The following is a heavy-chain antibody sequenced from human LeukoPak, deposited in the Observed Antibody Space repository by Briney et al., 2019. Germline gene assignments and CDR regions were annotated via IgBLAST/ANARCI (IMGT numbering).Heavy chain of an antibody. CDR3: ARDLGSSPGFDY. J-gene: IGHJ4*02. CDR2: IYTSGST. D-gene: IGHD6-6*01. V-gene: IGHV4-4*07. CDR1: GGSINYYY. Sequence: SETLSLTCTVSGGSINYYYWNWIRQPAGKGLEWIGRIYTSGSTNYNPSLKSRVTMSVDTSKNQFSLKVSFVTAADTAVYYCARDLGSSPGFDYWGQGTLVTVSS.